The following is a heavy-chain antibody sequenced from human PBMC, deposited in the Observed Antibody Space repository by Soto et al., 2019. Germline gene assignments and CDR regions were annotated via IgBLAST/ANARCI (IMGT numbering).Heavy chain of an antibody. V-gene: IGHV3-53*01. CDR2: IYSGGST. D-gene: IGHD6-6*01. J-gene: IGHJ5*02. Sequence: GGSLRLSCAASGFTVSSNYMSWVRQAPGKGLEWVSVIYSGGSTYYADSVKGRFTISRDNSKNTLYLQMNSLRAEDTAVYYCARDQEYSSSGFDPRGQGTLVTVSS. CDR3: ARDQEYSSSGFDP. CDR1: GFTVSSNY.